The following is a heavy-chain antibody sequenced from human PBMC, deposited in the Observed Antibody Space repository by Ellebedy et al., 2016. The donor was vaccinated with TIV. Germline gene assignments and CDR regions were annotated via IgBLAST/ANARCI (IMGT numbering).Heavy chain of an antibody. Sequence: GGSLTLSXAASGFTFSSYALSWVRQAPGKGLEWVSAISGSGDNTYYADSVRGRFTISRDNSKNTLYLQMNSLRAEDTAVYYCAKDGNFNAFDIWGQGTMITVSS. CDR3: AKDGNFNAFDI. J-gene: IGHJ3*02. CDR2: ISGSGDNT. CDR1: GFTFSSYA. V-gene: IGHV3-23*01. D-gene: IGHD1-26*01.